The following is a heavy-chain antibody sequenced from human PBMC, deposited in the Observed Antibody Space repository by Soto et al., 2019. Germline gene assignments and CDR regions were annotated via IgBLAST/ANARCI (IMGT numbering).Heavy chain of an antibody. CDR3: TTDRGVGPRPLFDS. CDR2: IKSKNDGGTT. CDR1: GFTVSSAW. V-gene: IGHV3-15*01. J-gene: IGHJ4*02. Sequence: EVQLVESGGDLVKPWGSLRLSCAASGFTVSSAWMDWVRQAPGKGLEWVGRIKSKNDGGTTDYAAPVKGRFCISRDGSTNTLNVQMNSPKTEDTAVYYCTTDRGVGPRPLFDSWGQGTLVTVSS. D-gene: IGHD6-6*01.